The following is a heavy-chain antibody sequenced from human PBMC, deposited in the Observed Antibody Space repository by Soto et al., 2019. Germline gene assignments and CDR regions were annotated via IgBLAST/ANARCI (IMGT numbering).Heavy chain of an antibody. CDR2: IYYSGSS. V-gene: IGHV4-59*11. Sequence: SVTLSLTGPVSGGALSRHYWSWIRPPPGKGLEWIGYIYYSGSSNYNPSLKSRVTISVDTSKNQFSLKLNSVTAADTAVYYCAGVVPAAYYYYYGMAGWGQGTTVPVSS. CDR3: AGVVPAAYYYYYGMAG. D-gene: IGHD2-2*01. J-gene: IGHJ6*02. CDR1: GGALSRHY.